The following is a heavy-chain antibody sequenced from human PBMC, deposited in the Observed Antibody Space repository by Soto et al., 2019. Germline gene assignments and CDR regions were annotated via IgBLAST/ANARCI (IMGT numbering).Heavy chain of an antibody. J-gene: IGHJ6*02. CDR2: ISAYNGNT. V-gene: IGHV1-18*01. Sequence: ASVKVSCKASGYTFTSYGISWVRQAPGQGLEWMGWISAYNGNTNYARKLQGRVTMTTDTSTSTAYMELRSLRSDDTAVYYCARDVLLLWFGELRSEDYYGMDVWGQGTTVTVSS. CDR1: GYTFTSYG. CDR3: ARDVLLLWFGELRSEDYYGMDV. D-gene: IGHD3-10*01.